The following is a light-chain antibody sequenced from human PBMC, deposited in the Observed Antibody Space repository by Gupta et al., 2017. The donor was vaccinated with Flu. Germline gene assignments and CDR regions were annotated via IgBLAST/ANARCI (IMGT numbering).Light chain of an antibody. CDR1: ALSKQY. Sequence: YQLTQPPAMSLSPGQTATITCSGAALSKQYVYWYRQRPGQAPVLLIYKDTERASGIPDRISDSSSGTRVTLTIRGVQTEDEADYYCQSADITGATRVFGGGT. CDR3: QSADITGATRV. J-gene: IGLJ3*02. CDR2: KDT. V-gene: IGLV3-25*02.